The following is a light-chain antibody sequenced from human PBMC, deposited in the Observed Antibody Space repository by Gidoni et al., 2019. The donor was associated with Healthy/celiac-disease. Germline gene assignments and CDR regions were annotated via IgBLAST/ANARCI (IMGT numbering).Light chain of an antibody. CDR1: SSDVGGYNS. J-gene: IGLJ3*02. V-gene: IGLV2-14*03. CDR3: SSYTSSSTWV. CDR2: DVS. Sequence: QSALTQPASVSGSPGRSITISCTGTSSDVGGYNSVSWYQQHPGKAPKLMIYDVSNRPSGVSNRFSGSKSGNTASLTISGLQAEDEADYYCSSYTSSSTWVFGGGTKLTVL.